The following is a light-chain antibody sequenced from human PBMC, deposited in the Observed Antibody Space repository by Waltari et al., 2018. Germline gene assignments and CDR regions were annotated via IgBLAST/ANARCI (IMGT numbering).Light chain of an antibody. CDR1: QSISSY. J-gene: IGKJ3*01. CDR2: AAS. V-gene: IGKV1-39*01. Sequence: DIQMTQSPSSLSASVGDRVTITCRASQSISSYLHWYQQKPGKAPNLLIYAASSLQSGVPSRFSGSGSGTDFTLTISSLQPEDFATYYCQQSYSTPPLFTFGPGTKVDIK. CDR3: QQSYSTPPLFT.